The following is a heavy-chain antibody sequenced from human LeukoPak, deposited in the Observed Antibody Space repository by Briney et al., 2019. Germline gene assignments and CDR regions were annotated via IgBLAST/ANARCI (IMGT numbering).Heavy chain of an antibody. CDR2: IIPIFGTA. Sequence: GASVKVSCKASGGTFSSYAISWVRQAPGQGLEWMGGIIPIFGTANYAQKFQGRVTITTDESTSTAYMELSSLRSEDTAVYYCARDRSNTLLAPPFDPWGQGTLVTVSS. D-gene: IGHD3-3*02. CDR3: ARDRSNTLLAPPFDP. J-gene: IGHJ5*02. CDR1: GGTFSSYA. V-gene: IGHV1-69*05.